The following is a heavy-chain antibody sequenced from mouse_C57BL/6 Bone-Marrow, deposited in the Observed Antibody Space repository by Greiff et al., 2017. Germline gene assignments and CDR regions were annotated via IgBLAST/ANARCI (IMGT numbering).Heavy chain of an antibody. Sequence: VQLQQSGAELVRPGASVKLSCTASGFNITDYYMHWVKQRPEQGLEWIGRIDPEDGDTEYAPKFQGKATMTAYTSSNTAYLQLSSLTSEDTADYYCTLPNYYGRSDGGYWGQGTTLTVSS. CDR2: IDPEDGDT. V-gene: IGHV14-1*01. J-gene: IGHJ2*01. CDR3: TLPNYYGRSDGGY. CDR1: GFNITDYY. D-gene: IGHD1-1*01.